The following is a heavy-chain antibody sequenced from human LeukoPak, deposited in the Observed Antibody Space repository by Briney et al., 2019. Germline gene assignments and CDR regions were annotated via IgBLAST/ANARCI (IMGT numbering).Heavy chain of an antibody. Sequence: QAGGSLRLSCAPSGFTFSSYGMHWVRQAPGKGLAWVAFIRYNGNDKYYADSVKGRFTVSRDNSKNTLYLQMNSLRAEHTAVYYCAKDIETDWGHSFDYWGQGTLVTVSS. CDR2: IRYNGNDK. CDR1: GFTFSSYG. J-gene: IGHJ4*02. CDR3: AKDIETDWGHSFDY. V-gene: IGHV3-30*02. D-gene: IGHD7-27*01.